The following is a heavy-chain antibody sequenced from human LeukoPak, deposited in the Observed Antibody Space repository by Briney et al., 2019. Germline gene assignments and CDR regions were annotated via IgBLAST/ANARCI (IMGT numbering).Heavy chain of an antibody. CDR2: IYPGDSDT. J-gene: IGHJ4*02. CDR1: GYSFTTYW. D-gene: IGHD3-3*01. V-gene: IGHV5-51*01. Sequence: GESLQISCQGSGYSFTTYWIGWVRQMPGKGLEWMGIIYPGDSDTRSSPSFQGQVTISADKSISTAYLQWSSLKASDTAMYYCARGPWSGYYTPFDYWGQGTLVTVSS. CDR3: ARGPWSGYYTPFDY.